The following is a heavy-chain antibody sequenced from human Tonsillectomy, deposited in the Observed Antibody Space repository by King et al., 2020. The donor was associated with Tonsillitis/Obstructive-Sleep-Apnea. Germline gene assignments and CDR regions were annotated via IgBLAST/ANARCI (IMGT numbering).Heavy chain of an antibody. CDR2: ISSDGSNK. D-gene: IGHD5-18*01. CDR3: AKVRGYTYGDFDY. Sequence: VQLVESGGGVVQPGRSLRLSCAASGFIFSTYGMHWVRQAPGKGLEWVALISSDGSNKYYTDSVKGRFTISRDSSKNTLYLQMNSLRAEDTAVYYCAKVRGYTYGDFDYWGQGTLVTVSS. J-gene: IGHJ4*02. CDR1: GFIFSTYG. V-gene: IGHV3-30*18.